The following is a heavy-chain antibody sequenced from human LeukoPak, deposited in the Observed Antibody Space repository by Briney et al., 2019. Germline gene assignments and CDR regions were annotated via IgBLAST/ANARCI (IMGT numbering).Heavy chain of an antibody. D-gene: IGHD5-12*01. CDR2: IYSGGST. CDR1: GFTVSSNY. J-gene: IGHJ3*02. V-gene: IGHV3-53*01. Sequence: PGGSLRLSCAASGFTVSSNYVSWVRQAPGKGLEWVSVIYSGGSTYYADSVKGRFTISRDNSKNTLYLQMNSLRAEDTAVYYCAREGRGLGYAEAFDNWGQETMVTVSS. CDR3: AREGRGLGYAEAFDN.